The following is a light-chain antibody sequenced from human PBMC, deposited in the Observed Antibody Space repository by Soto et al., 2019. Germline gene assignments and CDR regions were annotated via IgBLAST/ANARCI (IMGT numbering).Light chain of an antibody. J-gene: IGKJ5*01. CDR3: QQYGGSPSIT. Sequence: EIVWTQSPGTLSLSPGERATLSCRASQSVSSSYLAWYQQKPGQAPRLLIYGASSRATGIPDRFSGSGSGTDFTLTISRLEPEDFAVYYCQQYGGSPSITFGQGTRLEIK. V-gene: IGKV3-20*01. CDR1: QSVSSSY. CDR2: GAS.